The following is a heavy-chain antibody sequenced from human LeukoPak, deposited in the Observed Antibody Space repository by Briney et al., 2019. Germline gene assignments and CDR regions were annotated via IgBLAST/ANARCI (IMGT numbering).Heavy chain of an antibody. J-gene: IGHJ4*02. V-gene: IGHV3-23*01. CDR3: AKDRAGSGWYYFDY. D-gene: IGHD6-19*01. CDR2: ISGSGGST. CDR1: GFTFSSYG. Sequence: GGTLRLSCAASGFTFSSYGMSWVRQAPGKGVEWVSAISGSGGSTYYADSVKGRFTISRDNSKNTLYLQMNSLRAEDTAVYYYAKDRAGSGWYYFDYWGQGTLVTVSS.